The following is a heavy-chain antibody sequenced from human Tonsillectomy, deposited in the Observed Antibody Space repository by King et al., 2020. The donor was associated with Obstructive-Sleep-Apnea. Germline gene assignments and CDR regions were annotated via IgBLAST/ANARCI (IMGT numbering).Heavy chain of an antibody. D-gene: IGHD3-9*01. Sequence: QLQESGPGLVKPSETLSLTCTVSGGSISSYYWSWIRQPPGKGLEWIGYIDYSGSTNYNPSLQSRVTISVDTSKNQFSLKLSSVTAADTAGYYCARDSSYYDILTGYTVNWFDPWGQGTLVTVSS. CDR1: GGSISSYY. J-gene: IGHJ5*02. V-gene: IGHV4-59*01. CDR3: ARDSSYYDILTGYTVNWFDP. CDR2: IDYSGST.